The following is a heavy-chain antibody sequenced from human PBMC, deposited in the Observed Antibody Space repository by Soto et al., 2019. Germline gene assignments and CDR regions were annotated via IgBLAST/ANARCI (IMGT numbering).Heavy chain of an antibody. CDR3: AKSTGYSSSWYSLSFDY. V-gene: IGHV3-30*18. D-gene: IGHD6-13*01. J-gene: IGHJ4*02. CDR2: ISYDGSNK. CDR1: GFTFSSYG. Sequence: PGGSLRLSCAASGFTFSSYGMHWVRQAPGKGLEWVAVISYDGSNKYYADSVKGRFTISRDNSKNTLYLQMNSLRAEDTAVYYCAKSTGYSSSWYSLSFDYWGQGTLVTVSS.